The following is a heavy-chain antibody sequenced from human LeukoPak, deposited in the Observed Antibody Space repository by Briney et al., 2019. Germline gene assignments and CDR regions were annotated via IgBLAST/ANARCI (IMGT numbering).Heavy chain of an antibody. CDR2: ISRSSTYK. D-gene: IGHD4-17*01. CDR1: GFTLSSYA. J-gene: IGHJ6*02. CDR3: AKSIGYDDYEGSYAMDV. V-gene: IGHV3-21*01. Sequence: GGSLRLSCATSGFTLSSYAMNWVRQAPGKGLEWVSSISRSSTYKFYADSVKGRFTVSRDNAKNSLYLQMNSLRAEDTAVYYCAKSIGYDDYEGSYAMDVWGHGTTVTVSS.